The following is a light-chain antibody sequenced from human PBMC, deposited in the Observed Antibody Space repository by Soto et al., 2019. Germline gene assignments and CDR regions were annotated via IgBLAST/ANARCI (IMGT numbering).Light chain of an antibody. Sequence: EIVMTQSPATLSVSPGGRATHSCRASQSISDTLAWYQQKPGQAPRLLIHGASTRAPGFPARFSGSGSGTDFTLTISSLQSEDFAVYYCQQYDNWPWTFGQGTRWIS. CDR3: QQYDNWPWT. J-gene: IGKJ1*01. CDR1: QSISDT. V-gene: IGKV3-15*01. CDR2: GAS.